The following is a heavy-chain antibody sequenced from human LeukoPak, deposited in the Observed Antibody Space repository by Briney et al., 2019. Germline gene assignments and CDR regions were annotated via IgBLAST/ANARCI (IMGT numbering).Heavy chain of an antibody. CDR1: GFTFSTYW. CDR3: TRGASARQDS. Sequence: GGSLRLSCAASGFTFSTYWMHWVRQAPGKGLVWVSRIYIDGSSTNYADSVKGRFTISRDNAKNMLYLEMNSLRAEDTAVYYCTRGASARQDSWGQGTLVTVSS. J-gene: IGHJ4*02. CDR2: IYIDGSST. V-gene: IGHV3-74*01. D-gene: IGHD2-2*01.